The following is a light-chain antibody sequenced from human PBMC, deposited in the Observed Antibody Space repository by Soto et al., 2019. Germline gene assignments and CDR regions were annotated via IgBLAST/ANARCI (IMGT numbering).Light chain of an antibody. J-gene: IGKJ1*01. V-gene: IGKV1-6*01. Sequence: AIQLTQSPSSLYASVGDRVTSTCRASQAIRTALGWYQQKPGKVPKLLIYAASILQSGVPSRFSGSASGTDFTLTISSLQPEDFATYYCLLDFRYFWAFGQGTKVEIK. CDR1: QAIRTA. CDR3: LLDFRYFWA. CDR2: AAS.